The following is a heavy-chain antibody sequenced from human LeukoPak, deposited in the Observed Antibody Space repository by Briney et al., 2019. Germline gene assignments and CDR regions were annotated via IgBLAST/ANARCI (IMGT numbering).Heavy chain of an antibody. V-gene: IGHV4-34*01. CDR3: ARGLRPTAMARI. J-gene: IGHJ4*02. Sequence: PSETLSLTCAVYGGSFSGYYWSWIRQPPGKGLEWIGEINHSGSTNYNPSLKSRVTISVDTPKNQFSLKLSSVTAADTAVYYCARGLRPTAMARIWGQGTLVTVSS. CDR1: GGSFSGYY. CDR2: INHSGST. D-gene: IGHD5-18*01.